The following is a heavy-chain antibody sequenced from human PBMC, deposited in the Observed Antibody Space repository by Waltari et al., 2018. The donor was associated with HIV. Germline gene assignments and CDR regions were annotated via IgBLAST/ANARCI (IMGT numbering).Heavy chain of an antibody. V-gene: IGHV4-61*02. CDR3: ARANMGFYNWNYVNWFDP. CDR1: GVSVAYGTYS. Sequence: QVQLQESGPGLVKPSQTLSLTCEVSGVSVAYGTYSWTWIRQPVGKGLELIGRVYTTGRTNYNVSLEMRITIPLETSRNRFSLKLSSVTAADTAVYYCARANMGFYNWNYVNWFDPWGQGILVTVSS. D-gene: IGHD1-7*01. J-gene: IGHJ5*02. CDR2: VYTTGRT.